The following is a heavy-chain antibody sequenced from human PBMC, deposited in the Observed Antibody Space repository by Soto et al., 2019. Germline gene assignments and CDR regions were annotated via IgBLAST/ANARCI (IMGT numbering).Heavy chain of an antibody. Sequence: QVQLQESGPGLVKPSETLSLTCTVSGGSISSYYWSWIRQPPGKGLEWIGYIYYSGSTNYNPSLKSRVTISVDTSKNQFSLKLSSVTAADTAVYYCAREIYYYDSSGYYTSFDPWGQGTLVTVSS. CDR3: AREIYYYDSSGYYTSFDP. CDR2: IYYSGST. D-gene: IGHD3-22*01. V-gene: IGHV4-59*01. J-gene: IGHJ5*02. CDR1: GGSISSYY.